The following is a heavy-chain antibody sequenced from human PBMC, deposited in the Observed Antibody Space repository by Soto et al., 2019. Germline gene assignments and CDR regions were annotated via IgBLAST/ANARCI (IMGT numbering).Heavy chain of an antibody. CDR2: IYPGDSDT. CDR3: ERSYGVYDILTGYYFNAFDI. V-gene: IGHV5-51*01. CDR1: GYSFTSYW. J-gene: IGHJ3*02. Sequence: GESLKISCKGSGYSFTSYWIGWVRQMPGKGLEWMGIIYPGDSDTRYSPSFQGQVTISADKSISTAYLQWSSLKASDTAMYYCERSYGVYDILTGYYFNAFDIWGQGPMVTVSS. D-gene: IGHD3-9*01.